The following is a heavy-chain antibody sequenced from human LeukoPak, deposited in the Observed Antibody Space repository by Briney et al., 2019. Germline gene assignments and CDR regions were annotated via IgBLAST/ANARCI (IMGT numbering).Heavy chain of an antibody. CDR1: GGTFSSYA. D-gene: IGHD1-1*01. V-gene: IGHV1-69*04. CDR2: IIPILGIA. J-gene: IGHJ4*02. Sequence: ASVKVSCEASGGTFSSYAISWVRQAPGQGLEWMGRIIPILGIANYAQKFQGRVTITADKSTSTAYMELSSLRSEDTAVYYCASHGTTGTPAYFDYWGQGTLVTVSS. CDR3: ASHGTTGTPAYFDY.